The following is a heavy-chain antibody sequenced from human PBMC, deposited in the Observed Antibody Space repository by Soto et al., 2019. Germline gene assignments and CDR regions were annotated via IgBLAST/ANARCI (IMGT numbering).Heavy chain of an antibody. CDR2: ISSSSTYI. CDR1: GFTFSNYS. CDR3: ARALRFLEWFDC. J-gene: IGHJ5*01. V-gene: IGHV3-21*01. Sequence: GESLKISCAASGFTFSNYSMNWVRQAPGKGLEWVSSISSSSTYIYYADSVKGRFTISRDNAKNSLYLQMNSLRAEDTAVYYCARALRFLEWFDCWGQGTLVTVSS. D-gene: IGHD3-3*01.